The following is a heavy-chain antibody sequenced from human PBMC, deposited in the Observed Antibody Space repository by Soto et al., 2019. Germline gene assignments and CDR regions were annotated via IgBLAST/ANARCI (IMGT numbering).Heavy chain of an antibody. CDR2: ISGSGGST. V-gene: IGHV3-23*01. CDR1: GFTFSSYA. J-gene: IGHJ4*02. CDR3: AKELVRGVIIPKVFDY. Sequence: GGSLRLSCAASGFTFSSYAMSWVRQAPGKGLEWVSAISGSGGSTYYADSVKGRFTISRDNSKNTLYPQMNSLRAEDTAVYYCAKELVRGVIIPKVFDYWGQGTLVTVSS. D-gene: IGHD3-10*01.